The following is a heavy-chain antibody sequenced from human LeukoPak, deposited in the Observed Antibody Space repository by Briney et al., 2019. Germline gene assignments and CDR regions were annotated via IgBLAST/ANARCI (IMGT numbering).Heavy chain of an antibody. V-gene: IGHV1-18*01. D-gene: IGHD3-22*01. CDR1: GYTFTSYG. J-gene: IGHJ4*02. Sequence: SVKVSCKASGYTFTSYGISWVRQAPGQGLEWMGWISAYNGNTNYAQKLQGRVTMTTDTSTSTAYMELRSLRSDDTAVYYCARDTFYYDSSGYYYPNFDYWGQGTLVTVSS. CDR2: ISAYNGNT. CDR3: ARDTFYYDSSGYYYPNFDY.